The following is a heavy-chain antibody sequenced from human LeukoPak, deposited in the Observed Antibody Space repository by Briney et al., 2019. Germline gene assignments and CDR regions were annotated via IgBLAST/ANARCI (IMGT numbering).Heavy chain of an antibody. Sequence: PSETLSLTCTVSGYSISSGYYWGWIRQPPGKGLEWIRSIYHSGSTYYNPSLKSRVTISVDTSKNQFSLKLSSVTAADTAVYYCARDPYGSGSYFAWGQGTLVTVSS. D-gene: IGHD3-10*01. J-gene: IGHJ5*02. CDR3: ARDPYGSGSYFA. CDR2: IYHSGST. V-gene: IGHV4-38-2*02. CDR1: GYSISSGYY.